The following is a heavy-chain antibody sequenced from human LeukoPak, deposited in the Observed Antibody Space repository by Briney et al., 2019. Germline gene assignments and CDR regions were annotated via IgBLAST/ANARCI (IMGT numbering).Heavy chain of an antibody. CDR2: IIPIFGTA. CDR1: GGTLSSYA. V-gene: IGHV1-69*05. D-gene: IGHD2-2*01. J-gene: IGHJ5*02. Sequence: SVKVSCKASGGTLSSYAISWVRQAPGQGLEWMGGIIPIFGTANYAQKFQGRVTITTDESTSTAYMELSSLRSEDTAVYYCARDNCSSTSCYVGWFDPWGQGTLVTVSS. CDR3: ARDNCSSTSCYVGWFDP.